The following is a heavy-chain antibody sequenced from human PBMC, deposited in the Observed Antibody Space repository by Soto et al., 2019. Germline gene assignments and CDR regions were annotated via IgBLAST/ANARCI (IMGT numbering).Heavy chain of an antibody. J-gene: IGHJ6*02. CDR1: GGTFSSYA. Sequence: RASVKVSCKASGGTFSSYAISWVRQAPGQGLEWMGGIIPIFGTANYAQRFQGRVTIIADKSTSTAYMELSSLRSEDTAVYYCARLSYYGSGSYYGMDVWGQGTTVTVSS. V-gene: IGHV1-69*06. CDR2: IIPIFGTA. D-gene: IGHD3-10*01. CDR3: ARLSYYGSGSYYGMDV.